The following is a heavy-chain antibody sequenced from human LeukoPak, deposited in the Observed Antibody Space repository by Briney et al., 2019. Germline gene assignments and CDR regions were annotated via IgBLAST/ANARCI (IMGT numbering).Heavy chain of an antibody. CDR1: GGSISSGDYY. Sequence: SETLSLTCTVSGGSISSGDYYWSWVRQPPGKGLEWIGYIYHSGSNYYNPSLKSRVTISVDMSKNQFSLKRSSVTAADTAVYYCARGCSSTSCPEDAFDIWGQGTMVTVSS. J-gene: IGHJ3*02. CDR2: IYHSGSN. V-gene: IGHV4-30-2*01. D-gene: IGHD2-2*01. CDR3: ARGCSSTSCPEDAFDI.